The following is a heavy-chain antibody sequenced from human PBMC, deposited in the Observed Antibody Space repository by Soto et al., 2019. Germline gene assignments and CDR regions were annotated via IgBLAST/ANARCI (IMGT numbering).Heavy chain of an antibody. D-gene: IGHD3-10*01. V-gene: IGHV3-74*01. Sequence: LRPSCVASGFTFNNYWMHWVRQVPGKGLVWVSRIKTDGSSPNYADSVEGRFTISSDNAKNTLYLQMNSLRAEDTAVYYCARDRIAGSGSCDNWGQGTLVTVSS. J-gene: IGHJ4*02. CDR2: IKTDGSSP. CDR3: ARDRIAGSGSCDN. CDR1: GFTFNNYW.